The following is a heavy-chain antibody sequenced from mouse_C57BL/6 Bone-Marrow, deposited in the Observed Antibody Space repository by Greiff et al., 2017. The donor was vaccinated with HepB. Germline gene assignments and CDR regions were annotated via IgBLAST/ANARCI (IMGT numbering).Heavy chain of an antibody. J-gene: IGHJ3*01. V-gene: IGHV2-6*01. CDR1: GFSFTSYG. CDR2: IWGVGST. Sequence: QVQLKESGPGLVAPSQSLSITCTVSGFSFTSYGVDWVRQSPGKGLEWLGVIWGVGSTNYNSALKSRLSISKDNSKSQVFLKMNSLQTDDTAMYYCASWVYGSSSAWFAYWGQGTLVTVSA. CDR3: ASWVYGSSSAWFAY. D-gene: IGHD1-1*01.